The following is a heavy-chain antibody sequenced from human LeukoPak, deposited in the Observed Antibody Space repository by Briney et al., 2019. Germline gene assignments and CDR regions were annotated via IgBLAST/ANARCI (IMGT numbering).Heavy chain of an antibody. CDR2: VVAGSGST. CDR1: AFTFNSSA. J-gene: IGHJ4*02. CDR3: AGDLIAGAGSWY. Sequence: TSVRVSFKTSAFTFNSSALQWVRQARGQRLEWIGWVVAGSGSTNYAQKFQQRVTITRDMSTRTAYMELSGLRTEDTAVYYCAGDLIAGAGSWYWGQGTLVTVSS. V-gene: IGHV1-58*01. D-gene: IGHD6-19*01.